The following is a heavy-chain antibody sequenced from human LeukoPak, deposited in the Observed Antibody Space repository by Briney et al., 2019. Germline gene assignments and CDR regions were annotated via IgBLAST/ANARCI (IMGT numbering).Heavy chain of an antibody. V-gene: IGHV4-59*01. J-gene: IGHJ4*02. CDR1: GGSISSYY. D-gene: IGHD5/OR15-5a*01. CDR3: ARGVSTPYFDS. Sequence: SETLSLTCTVSGGSISSYYWSWIRQPPGKGLEWIGYIFYSGSTNHNPSLKSRVTISVDTSKSQFSLKLSSVTAADTAVYYCARGVSTPYFDSWGQGTLVTVSS. CDR2: IFYSGST.